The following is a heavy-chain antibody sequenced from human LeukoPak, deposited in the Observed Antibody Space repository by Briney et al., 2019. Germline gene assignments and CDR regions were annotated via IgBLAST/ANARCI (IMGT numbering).Heavy chain of an antibody. D-gene: IGHD5-18*01. CDR1: GFTFSGSA. Sequence: GGSLRLSCAASGFTFSGSAMHWVRQASGKGLEWVGRIRSKANSYATAHAASVKGRFTISRDDSKNTAYLQMNSLKTEDTAVYYSTRRSGYSYGAAFDIWGQGTMVTVSS. CDR3: TRRSGYSYGAAFDI. J-gene: IGHJ3*02. CDR2: IRSKANSYAT. V-gene: IGHV3-73*01.